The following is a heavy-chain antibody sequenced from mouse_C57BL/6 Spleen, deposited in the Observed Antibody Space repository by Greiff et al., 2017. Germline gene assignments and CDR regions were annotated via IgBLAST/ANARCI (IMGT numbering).Heavy chain of an antibody. V-gene: IGHV8-12*01. CDR3: TRRSGSSSNYFDY. Sequence: QVTLQESGPGLLQSSQSLSLTCSSSGFSLSTSGMGVSWLRHPPGKGLEWLAHPYWDDAKCNNPFLKIRPTISNNTSRNQLFHKITSVDTADTATYCGTRRSGSSSNYFDYWGQGTTLTVSS. J-gene: IGHJ2*01. D-gene: IGHD1-1*01. CDR2: PYWDDAK. CDR1: GFSLSTSGMG.